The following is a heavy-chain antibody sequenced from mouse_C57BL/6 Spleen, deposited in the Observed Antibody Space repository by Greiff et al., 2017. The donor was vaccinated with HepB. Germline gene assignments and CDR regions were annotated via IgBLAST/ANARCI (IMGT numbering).Heavy chain of an antibody. D-gene: IGHD1-1*01. V-gene: IGHV1-50*01. J-gene: IGHJ2*01. Sequence: QVQLQQPGAELVKPGASVKLSCKASGYTFTSYWMQWVKQRPGQGLEWIGEIDPSDSYTNYNQKFKGKATLTVDTSSSTAYMQLSSLTSEDSAVYYFARSPITTVVAKENFDYWGQGTTLTVSS. CDR1: GYTFTSYW. CDR3: ARSPITTVVAKENFDY. CDR2: IDPSDSYT.